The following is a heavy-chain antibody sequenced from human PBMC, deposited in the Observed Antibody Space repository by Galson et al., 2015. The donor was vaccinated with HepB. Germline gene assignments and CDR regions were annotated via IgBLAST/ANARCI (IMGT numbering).Heavy chain of an antibody. CDR3: AREGPEDAFDI. CDR2: INPSGGST. CDR1: GYTFTSYF. V-gene: IGHV1-46*01. Sequence: SVKVSCKASGYTFTSYFMHWVRQAPGQGLEWMGVINPSGGSTNYAQKSQGRVTMTRDTSTSTVYMELSSLRYEDTAVYYCAREGPEDAFDIWGQGTVVTVSS. J-gene: IGHJ3*02.